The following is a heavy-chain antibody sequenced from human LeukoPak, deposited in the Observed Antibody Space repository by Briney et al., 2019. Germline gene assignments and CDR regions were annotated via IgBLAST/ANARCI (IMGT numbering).Heavy chain of an antibody. V-gene: IGHV4-39*07. CDR1: GGSISSSSYY. Sequence: SETLSVTCTVSGGSISSSSYYWGWIRQPPGKGLEWIGSIYYSGSTYYNPSLKSRVTISVDTSKNQFSLKLSSVTAADTAVYYCARELTGHYDILTGYYHRISTLDYWGQGTLVTVSS. J-gene: IGHJ4*02. CDR3: ARELTGHYDILTGYYHRISTLDY. CDR2: IYYSGST. D-gene: IGHD3-9*01.